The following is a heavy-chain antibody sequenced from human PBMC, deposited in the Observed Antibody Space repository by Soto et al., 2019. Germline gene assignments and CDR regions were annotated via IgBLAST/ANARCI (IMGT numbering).Heavy chain of an antibody. Sequence: PGGSLRLSCAASGFTFSSYVMYWVRQAPGKGLEWVALISYDGSNKYYADSVKGRFSISRDNSKNTLYLQMNSLRAEDTAVYYCARQVVVLDVTWFDTWGQGTMVTVSS. CDR2: ISYDGSNK. D-gene: IGHD2-2*01. J-gene: IGHJ5*01. CDR1: GFTFSSYV. CDR3: ARQVVVLDVTWFDT. V-gene: IGHV3-30-3*01.